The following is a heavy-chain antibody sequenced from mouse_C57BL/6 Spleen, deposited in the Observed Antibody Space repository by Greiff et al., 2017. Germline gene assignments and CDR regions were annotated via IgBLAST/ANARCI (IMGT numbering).Heavy chain of an antibody. CDR3: ARARLGSSYDTWWDFDD. J-gene: IGHJ1*03. V-gene: IGHV1-80*01. Sequence: QVQLQQSGAELVKPGASVKISCKASGYAFSSYWMNWVKQRPGKGLEWIGQIYPGDGDTNYNGKFKGKATLTADKSSSTAYMQLSSLTSEDSAVYFCARARLGSSYDTWWDFDDWGTGTTVTVSS. CDR1: GYAFSSYW. CDR2: IYPGDGDT. D-gene: IGHD1-1*01.